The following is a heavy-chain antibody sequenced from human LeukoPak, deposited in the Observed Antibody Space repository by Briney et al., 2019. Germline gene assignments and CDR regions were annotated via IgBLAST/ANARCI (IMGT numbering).Heavy chain of an antibody. J-gene: IGHJ4*02. V-gene: IGHV4-39*07. CDR2: INHRGST. CDR1: GGSISSSSYY. D-gene: IGHD3/OR15-3a*01. CDR3: ARVGLDWGSIDY. Sequence: PSETLSLTCTVSGGSISSSSYYWGWIRQPPGKGLEWIGEINHRGSTTYNPSLKSRVTISVDTSKNQFSLKLSSVTAADTAVYYCARVGLDWGSIDYWGQGTLVTVSS.